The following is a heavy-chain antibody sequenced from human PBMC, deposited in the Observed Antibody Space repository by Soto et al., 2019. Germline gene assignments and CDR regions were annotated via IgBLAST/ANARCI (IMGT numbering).Heavy chain of an antibody. CDR2: IYHSGST. V-gene: IGHV4-38-2*01. J-gene: IGHJ5*02. Sequence: NPSETLSLTCAVSGYSISSGYYWGWIRQSPGKGLEWIASIYHSGSTYYNPSLKSRVTISVDTSKNQFSLKPTSVTAADTAVYYCARGAATVTPGWFDPWGQGIMVTVSS. CDR3: ARGAATVTPGWFDP. CDR1: GYSISSGYY. D-gene: IGHD4-17*01.